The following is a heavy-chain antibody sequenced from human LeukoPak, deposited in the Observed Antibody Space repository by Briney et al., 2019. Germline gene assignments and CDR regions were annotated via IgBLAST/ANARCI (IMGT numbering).Heavy chain of an antibody. Sequence: PGGSLRLSCVASGFTFSNYWTYWVRQAPGKGLVWVSRINTDGSTTSYADSVKGRFTISRDNAKNTLYLQMNSLRAEDTAVYYCARDSGTYYYYYMDVWGKGTTVTVSS. J-gene: IGHJ6*03. CDR3: ARDSGTYYYYYMDV. CDR2: INTDGSTT. D-gene: IGHD1-26*01. CDR1: GFTFSNYW. V-gene: IGHV3-74*01.